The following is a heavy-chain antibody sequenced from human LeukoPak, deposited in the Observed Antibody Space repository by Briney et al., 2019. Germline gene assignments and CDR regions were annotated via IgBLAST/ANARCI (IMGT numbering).Heavy chain of an antibody. V-gene: IGHV4-38-2*02. CDR2: IYYSGST. J-gene: IGHJ6*03. D-gene: IGHD2-15*01. Sequence: PSETLSLTCTVSGYSISSGYYWGWIRQPPGKGLEWIGSIYYSGSTNYNPSLKSRVTISVDTSKNQFSLKLSSVTAADTAVYYCARSVEGYCSGGSCYSYYYYMDVWGKGTTVTVSS. CDR3: ARSVEGYCSGGSCYSYYYYMDV. CDR1: GYSISSGYY.